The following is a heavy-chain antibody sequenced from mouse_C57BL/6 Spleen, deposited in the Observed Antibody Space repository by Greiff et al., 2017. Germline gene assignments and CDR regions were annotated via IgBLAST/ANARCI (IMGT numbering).Heavy chain of an antibody. CDR1: GFNIKDDY. CDR2: IDPENGDT. CDR3: TTATVVADYFDY. Sequence: EVQRVESGAELVRPGASVKLSCTASGFNIKDDYMHWVKQRPEQGLEWIGWIDPENGDTEYASKFQGKATITADTSSNTAYLQLSSLTSEDTAVYYCTTATVVADYFDYWGQGTTLTVSS. J-gene: IGHJ2*01. V-gene: IGHV14-4*01. D-gene: IGHD1-1*01.